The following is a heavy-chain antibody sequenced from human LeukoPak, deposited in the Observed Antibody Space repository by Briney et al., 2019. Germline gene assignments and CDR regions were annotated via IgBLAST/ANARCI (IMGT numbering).Heavy chain of an antibody. CDR2: INGDGSWT. CDR1: GNYW. CDR3: VSFYETY. Sequence: GGSPRLSCAASGNYWMHWVRQAPGKGLVWVSHINGDGSWTTYADSVKGRFTISKDNAKNTVYLQMNNLRAEDTAVYYCVSFYETYWGRGTLVTVSS. J-gene: IGHJ4*02. D-gene: IGHD2-2*01. V-gene: IGHV3-74*01.